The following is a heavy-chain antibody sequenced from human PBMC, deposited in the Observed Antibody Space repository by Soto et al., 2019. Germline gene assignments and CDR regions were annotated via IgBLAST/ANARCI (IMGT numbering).Heavy chain of an antibody. D-gene: IGHD1-26*01. CDR1: GGSISSYY. V-gene: IGHV4-59*08. CDR2: IYYRGST. CDR3: ARRYGGNFDY. J-gene: IGHJ4*02. Sequence: SETLSLTCTVSGGSISSYYWTWIRQPPGKGLEWIGYIYYRGSTNYNPSLKSRVTISVDTSKNQFSLKLSSVTAADTAVYDCARRYGGNFDYWGQGTLVTVSS.